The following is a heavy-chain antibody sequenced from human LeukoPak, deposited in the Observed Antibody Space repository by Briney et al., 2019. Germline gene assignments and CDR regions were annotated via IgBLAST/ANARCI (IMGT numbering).Heavy chain of an antibody. Sequence: GGSLRLSCAASGFTFSSYEVNWVRQAPGKGLEWVSYISSSGSTIYYADSVKGRFTISRDNAKNSLYLQMNSLRAEDTAVYYCARAAAGSFDYWGQGTLVTVSS. CDR2: ISSSGSTI. J-gene: IGHJ4*02. D-gene: IGHD6-13*01. CDR1: GFTFSSYE. CDR3: ARAAAGSFDY. V-gene: IGHV3-48*03.